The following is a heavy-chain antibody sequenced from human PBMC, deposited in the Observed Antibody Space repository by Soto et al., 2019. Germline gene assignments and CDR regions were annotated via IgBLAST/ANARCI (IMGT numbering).Heavy chain of an antibody. J-gene: IGHJ6*03. V-gene: IGHV4-59*01. CDR3: ARSYYDFWRGYYTLHYYYYYMDV. Sequence: SETLSLTCTVSGGSISSYYWSWIRQPPGKGLEWIGYIYYSGSTNYNPSLKSRVTISVDTSKNQFSLKLTSVTAADTAVYYCARSYYDFWRGYYTLHYYYYYMDVWGKGTTVTVSS. CDR2: IYYSGST. D-gene: IGHD3-3*01. CDR1: GGSISSYY.